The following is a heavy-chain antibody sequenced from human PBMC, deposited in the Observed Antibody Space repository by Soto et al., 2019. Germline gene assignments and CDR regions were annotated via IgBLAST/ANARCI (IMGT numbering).Heavy chain of an antibody. Sequence: PSETLSLTCTVSGGSISSGGYYWSWIRQHPGKGLEWIGYIYYSGSTYYNPSLKSRVTISVDTSKNQFSLKLSSVTAADTAVYYCARGIAAAGPGDYYYYYGMDVWGQGTTVTVSS. V-gene: IGHV4-31*03. J-gene: IGHJ6*02. D-gene: IGHD6-13*01. CDR1: GGSISSGGYY. CDR2: IYYSGST. CDR3: ARGIAAAGPGDYYYYYGMDV.